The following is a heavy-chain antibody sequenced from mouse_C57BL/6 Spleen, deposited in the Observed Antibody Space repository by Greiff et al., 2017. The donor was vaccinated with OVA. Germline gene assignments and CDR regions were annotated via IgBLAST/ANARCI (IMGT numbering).Heavy chain of an antibody. J-gene: IGHJ3*01. Sequence: VQLKESGPGPVKPSQSLSLTCSVTGYSITSGYYWNWIRQFPGNKLEWMGYISYDGSNNYNPSLKNRISITRDTSKNQFFLKLNSVTTEDTATYYCAREGAIYDGYYGFAYWGQGTLVTVSA. CDR2: ISYDGSN. D-gene: IGHD2-3*01. V-gene: IGHV3-6*01. CDR3: AREGAIYDGYYGFAY. CDR1: GYSITSGYY.